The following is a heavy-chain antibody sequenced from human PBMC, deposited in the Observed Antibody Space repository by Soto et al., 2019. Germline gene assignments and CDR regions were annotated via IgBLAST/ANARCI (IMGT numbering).Heavy chain of an antibody. CDR2: IWYDGSNK. CDR3: AREIATTAPFDY. Sequence: PGGSLRLSCAASGFTFSSYGMHWVRQAPGKGLEWVAVIWYDGSNKYYADSVKGRFTISRDNSKNTLYLQMNSLRAEDTAVYYCAREIATTAPFDYWGQGTLVTVSS. D-gene: IGHD1-1*01. J-gene: IGHJ4*02. V-gene: IGHV3-33*01. CDR1: GFTFSSYG.